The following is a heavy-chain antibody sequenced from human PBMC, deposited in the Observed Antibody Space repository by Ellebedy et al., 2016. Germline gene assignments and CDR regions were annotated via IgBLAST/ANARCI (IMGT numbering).Heavy chain of an antibody. Sequence: GESLKISXAASGFTVSSNYMSWVRQAPGKGLEWVSVIYSGGSTYYADSVKGRFTISRDNSKNTLYLQMNSLRAEDTAVYYCAREFVVVPAATSYYYYGMDVWGQGTTVTVFS. D-gene: IGHD2-2*01. CDR3: AREFVVVPAATSYYYYGMDV. V-gene: IGHV3-53*01. J-gene: IGHJ6*02. CDR1: GFTVSSNY. CDR2: IYSGGST.